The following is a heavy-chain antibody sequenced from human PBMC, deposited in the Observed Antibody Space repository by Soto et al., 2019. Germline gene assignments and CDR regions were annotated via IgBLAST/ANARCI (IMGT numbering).Heavy chain of an antibody. V-gene: IGHV4-59*08. CDR2: IYYAGST. CDR3: VRLIGNSWLDS. Sequence: PSETLSLTCTVSGGXMISYYWSWIRQPPGRGLEWIGFIYYAGSTKYNPSLNSRVTISVDTSKNRISLQLNSVTPDDTAVYYCVRLIGNSWLDSWGQGTLVTVSS. CDR1: GGXMISYY. J-gene: IGHJ5*01.